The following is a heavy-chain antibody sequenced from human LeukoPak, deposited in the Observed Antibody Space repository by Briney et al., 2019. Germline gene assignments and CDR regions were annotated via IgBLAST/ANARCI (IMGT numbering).Heavy chain of an antibody. CDR1: GYTFTGYY. V-gene: IGHV1-2*02. CDR2: INPNSGGT. J-gene: IGHJ6*03. Sequence: GASVKVSCKASGYTFTGYYMHWVRQAPGQGLEWMGWINPNSGGTNYAQKFQGRVTMTRDTSISTAYMELSRLRSDDTAVYYCARAGEGIQLWLGYYYYYMDVWGKGTTVTVSS. CDR3: ARAGEGIQLWLGYYYYYMDV. D-gene: IGHD5-18*01.